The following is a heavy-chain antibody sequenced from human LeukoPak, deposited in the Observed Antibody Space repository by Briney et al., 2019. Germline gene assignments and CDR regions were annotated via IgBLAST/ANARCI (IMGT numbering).Heavy chain of an antibody. CDR3: ARLDSSDGTEWFDP. V-gene: IGHV4-34*01. J-gene: IGHJ5*02. CDR1: GGSFSGYY. D-gene: IGHD6-25*01. Sequence: PSETLSLTCAVYGGSFSGYYWSWIRQPPGKGLEWIGEINHSGSINYNPSLKSRVTISVDTSKNQFSLKLSSVTAADTAVYYCARLDSSDGTEWFDPWGQGTLVTVSS. CDR2: INHSGSI.